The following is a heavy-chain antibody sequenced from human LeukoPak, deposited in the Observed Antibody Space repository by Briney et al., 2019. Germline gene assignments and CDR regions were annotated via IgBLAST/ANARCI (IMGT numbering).Heavy chain of an antibody. CDR2: IYPGDSDT. V-gene: IGHV5-51*01. CDR1: GYSFTNYW. J-gene: IGHJ4*02. CDR3: AREVAHYDILTGFDY. Sequence: GESLQISCKGSGYSFTNYWIGWVRQMPGKGLEWMGVIYPGDSDTRYSLSFQGQVSISADKSISTAYLQWSSLKASDTAMYYCAREVAHYDILTGFDYWGQGTLVTVSS. D-gene: IGHD3-9*01.